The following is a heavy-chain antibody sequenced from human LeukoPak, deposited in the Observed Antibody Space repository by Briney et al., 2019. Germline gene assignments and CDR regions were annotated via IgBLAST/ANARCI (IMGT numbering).Heavy chain of an antibody. CDR1: GYTFTSYG. V-gene: IGHV1-18*01. D-gene: IGHD3-22*01. Sequence: GASVKVSCKASGYTFTSYGISWVRQAPGQGLEWMGWISAYNGNTNYAQKLQGRVTMTTDTSTSTAYMELRSLRSDDTAVYYCARVTRNDYYDSSGYYYGVNYWGQGTLVTVSS. CDR3: ARVTRNDYYDSSGYYYGVNY. CDR2: ISAYNGNT. J-gene: IGHJ4*02.